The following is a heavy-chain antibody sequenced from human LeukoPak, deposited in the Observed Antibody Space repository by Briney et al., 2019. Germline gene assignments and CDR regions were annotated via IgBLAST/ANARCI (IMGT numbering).Heavy chain of an antibody. CDR1: GFTFDDYA. Sequence: PGGSLRLSCAASGFTFDDYAMHWVRHAPGKGLEWVSGISWNSGSIGYADSVKGRFTISRDNAKNSLYLQMNSLRAEDTALYYCAKDSRYCSGGSCYSVGAFDIWGQGTMVTVSS. J-gene: IGHJ3*02. CDR3: AKDSRYCSGGSCYSVGAFDI. D-gene: IGHD2-15*01. CDR2: ISWNSGSI. V-gene: IGHV3-9*01.